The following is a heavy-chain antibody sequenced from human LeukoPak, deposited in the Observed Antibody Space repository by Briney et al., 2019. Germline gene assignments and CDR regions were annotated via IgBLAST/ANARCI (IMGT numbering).Heavy chain of an antibody. J-gene: IGHJ4*02. CDR1: GFTFSDYY. CDR2: ISSSSSYT. CDR3: ARQPAYGDFFDY. D-gene: IGHD4-17*01. V-gene: IGHV3-11*06. Sequence: GGSLRLSCAASGFTFSDYYMSWIRQAPGKGLEWVSYISSSSSYTNYADPVKGRFTISRDNAKNSLYLQMNSLRAEDTAVYYCARQPAYGDFFDYWGQGTLVTVSS.